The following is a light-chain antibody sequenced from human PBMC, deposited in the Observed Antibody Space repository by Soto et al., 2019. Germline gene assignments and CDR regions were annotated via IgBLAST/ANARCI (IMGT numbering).Light chain of an antibody. CDR3: QQFNSYVT. V-gene: IGKV1-13*02. J-gene: IGKJ3*01. CDR2: DAS. Sequence: ALQLTQSPSSLSASVGDRVTITCRASQGISSALAWYQQKPGKAPKLLIYDASSLESGVPSRFSGSGSGTDFTLTISSLQPEDFATYYCQQFNSYVTFGPGTKVDIK. CDR1: QGISSA.